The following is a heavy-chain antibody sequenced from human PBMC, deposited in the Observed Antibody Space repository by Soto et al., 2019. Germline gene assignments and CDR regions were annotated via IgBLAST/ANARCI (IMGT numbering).Heavy chain of an antibody. CDR2: IYYSGST. D-gene: IGHD5-18*01. CDR3: ARAGSSGYTNWFDP. J-gene: IGHJ5*02. Sequence: SETLSLTCTVSGGSISSYYWSWIRQPPGKGLEWIGYIYYSGSTNYNPSLKSRVTISVDTSKNQFSLKLSSVTAADTAVYYCARAGSSGYTNWFDPWGQGTLVIVSS. CDR1: GGSISSYY. V-gene: IGHV4-59*01.